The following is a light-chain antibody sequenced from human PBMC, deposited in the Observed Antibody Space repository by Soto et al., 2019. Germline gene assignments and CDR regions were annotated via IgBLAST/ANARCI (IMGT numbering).Light chain of an antibody. CDR2: GNT. V-gene: IGLV1-40*01. Sequence: QPVLTQPPSVSGAPGQRVTISCTGSSSNIGAGYDVHWYQQLPGRAPKLLIYGNTNRPSGVPDRFSGSKSGTSASLAIPGLQAEDDADYYCLSFDSSLSVVFGGGTKLTVL. J-gene: IGLJ2*01. CDR1: SSNIGAGYD. CDR3: LSFDSSLSVV.